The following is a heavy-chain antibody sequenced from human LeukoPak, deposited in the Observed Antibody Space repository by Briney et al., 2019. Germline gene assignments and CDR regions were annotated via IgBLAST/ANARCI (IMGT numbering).Heavy chain of an antibody. D-gene: IGHD6-13*01. V-gene: IGHV7-4-1*02. Sequence: ASVKVSCKASGYTFTNYAMNWVRQAPGQGLEWMGWINTNTGNPTYAQGFTGRFVFSLDTSVSTAYLQISSLKAEDTAVYYCARDRVPSSSWYQEFDPWGQGTLVTVSS. J-gene: IGHJ5*02. CDR2: INTNTGNP. CDR3: ARDRVPSSSWYQEFDP. CDR1: GYTFTNYA.